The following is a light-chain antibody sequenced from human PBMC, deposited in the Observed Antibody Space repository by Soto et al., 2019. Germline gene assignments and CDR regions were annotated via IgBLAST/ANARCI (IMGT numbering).Light chain of an antibody. J-gene: IGKJ1*01. CDR3: QQYGSSGT. V-gene: IGKV3-20*01. CDR2: DAS. Sequence: EIVRTQSPATLSVSPGERATLSFRASQSVSSYLAWYQQKPGQAPRLLIYDASNRATGIPDRFSGSGSGTDFTLTISRLEPEDFAVYYCQQYGSSGTFGQGTKVDI. CDR1: QSVSSY.